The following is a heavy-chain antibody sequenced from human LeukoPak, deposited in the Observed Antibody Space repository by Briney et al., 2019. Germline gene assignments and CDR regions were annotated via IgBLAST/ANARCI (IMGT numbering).Heavy chain of an antibody. CDR1: GGSISSYY. D-gene: IGHD4-17*01. V-gene: IGHV4-59*01. CDR3: ARLLWTTTVSMLDY. Sequence: SETLSLTCIVSGGSISSYYWSWIRQPPGKGLEWIGYIYYSGSTNYNPSLKSRVTISVDTSKNQFSLKLSSVTAADTAVYYCARLLWTTTVSMLDYWGQGTLVTVSS. CDR2: IYYSGST. J-gene: IGHJ4*02.